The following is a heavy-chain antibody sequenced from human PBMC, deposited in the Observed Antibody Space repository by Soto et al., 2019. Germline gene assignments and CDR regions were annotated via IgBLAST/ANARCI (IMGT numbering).Heavy chain of an antibody. V-gene: IGHV3-33*01. J-gene: IGHJ6*02. CDR2: IWYDGSNK. Sequence: QVQLVESGGGVVQPGRSLRLSCAASGFTFSSYGMHWVRQAPGKGLEWVAGIWYDGSNKYYADSVKGRFTISRDNSKNTLDLQMNSLRAEDTAVYYCARDSRITFGGLDVWGQGTTVTVSS. CDR1: GFTFSSYG. CDR3: ARDSRITFGGLDV. D-gene: IGHD3-16*01.